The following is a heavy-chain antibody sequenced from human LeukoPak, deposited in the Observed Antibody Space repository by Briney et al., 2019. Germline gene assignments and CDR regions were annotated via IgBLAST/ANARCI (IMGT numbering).Heavy chain of an antibody. CDR1: GGSISSSSYY. D-gene: IGHD2/OR15-2a*01. J-gene: IGHJ5*02. V-gene: IGHV4-39*01. CDR3: ARQTVIIPTGMEGPWFDP. CDR2: IYYAGSS. Sequence: SETLSLTCSVSGGSISSSSYYWGWIRQPPGKGLEWIGSIYYAGSSNYNPSLKSRVSVSIDASKNHLSLQLTSVTAADTAIYYCARQTVIIPTGMEGPWFDPWGQGTLVAVSS.